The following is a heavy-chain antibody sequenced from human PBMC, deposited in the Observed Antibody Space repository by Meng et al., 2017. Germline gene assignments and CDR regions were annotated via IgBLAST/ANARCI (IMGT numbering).Heavy chain of an antibody. D-gene: IGHD2-2*01. Sequence: GESLKISCAASGFTFSSYAMSWVRQAPGKGLEWVSAISGSGGSTYYADSVKGRFTISRDNSKNTLYLQMNSLRAEDTAVYYCAREAIVVVPAAYAEYFQHWGQGTLVTVSS. CDR1: GFTFSSYA. CDR2: ISGSGGST. CDR3: AREAIVVVPAAYAEYFQH. J-gene: IGHJ1*01. V-gene: IGHV3-23*01.